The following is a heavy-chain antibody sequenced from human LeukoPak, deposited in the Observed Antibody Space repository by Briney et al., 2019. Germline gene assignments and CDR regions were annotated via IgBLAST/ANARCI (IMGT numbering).Heavy chain of an antibody. J-gene: IGHJ4*02. Sequence: SETLSLTCAVSGYSISSGDYWGWIRKPPGKGLEWIGSIFNSGSTYYNPSLKSRVTISADTSKRHFSLKLSSVTAADTAVYYCARNRSEPLGNGGSFGYWGQGTLVTVSS. CDR2: IFNSGST. D-gene: IGHD3-16*01. CDR3: ARNRSEPLGNGGSFGY. CDR1: GYSISSGDY. V-gene: IGHV4-38-2*01.